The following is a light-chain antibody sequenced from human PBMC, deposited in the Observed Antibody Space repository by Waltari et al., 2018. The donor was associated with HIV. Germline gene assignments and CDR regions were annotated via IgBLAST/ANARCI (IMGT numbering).Light chain of an antibody. CDR1: QSISTW. CDR3: QQYDNYPHT. V-gene: IGKV1-5*03. CDR2: KAS. J-gene: IGKJ2*01. Sequence: DIQMTQSPHTQSASVGDRVTITCRASQSISTWLAWFQQKPGEAPKMLIYKASTLDTGVPSRFSGSGSGTEFTLTISSLLPDDFATYYCQQYDNYPHTFGQGTKLE.